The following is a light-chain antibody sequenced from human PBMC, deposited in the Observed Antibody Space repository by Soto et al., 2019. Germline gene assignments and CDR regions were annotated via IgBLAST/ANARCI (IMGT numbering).Light chain of an antibody. Sequence: QSALTQPASLSGSPGQSITISCTGTSSDVGGYNYVSWYQQHPGKAPKLMIYEVSNRPSGVSNRFSGSKSGNTASLTISGLQAEDEADYYCSSYTSSSTRVVFGGGTKVTVL. CDR1: SSDVGGYNY. V-gene: IGLV2-14*01. CDR2: EVS. CDR3: SSYTSSSTRVV. J-gene: IGLJ2*01.